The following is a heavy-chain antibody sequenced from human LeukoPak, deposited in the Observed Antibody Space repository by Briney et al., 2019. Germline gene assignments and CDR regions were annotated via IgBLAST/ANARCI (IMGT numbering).Heavy chain of an antibody. CDR2: IYYGGST. J-gene: IGHJ3*02. CDR1: GGSISGSY. D-gene: IGHD6-13*01. V-gene: IGHV4-59*12. CDR3: ARGLSIAAAGTGYAFDI. Sequence: SETLSLTCTVSGGSISGSYWSWLRQPPGKGLEWIGYIYYGGSTNYNASLKNRVTISVDASKNQVSLQLNSLTAADTAVYYCARGLSIAAAGTGYAFDIWGQGTMVTVSS.